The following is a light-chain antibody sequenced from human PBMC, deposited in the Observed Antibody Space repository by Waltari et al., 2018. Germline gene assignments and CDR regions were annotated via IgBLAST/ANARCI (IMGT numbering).Light chain of an antibody. CDR2: DVS. CDR1: NTDVGSYKY. CDR3: SSSGTSSVVV. J-gene: IGLJ2*01. Sequence: QSALTQPASVSGSRGQSITISCSGTNTDVGSYKYVSWYQQYSDKAPNLLIYDVSKRPSGVSNRFSGSKSGSTASLTISGLRAEDEADYYCSSSGTSSVVVFGGGTKLTVL. V-gene: IGLV2-14*01.